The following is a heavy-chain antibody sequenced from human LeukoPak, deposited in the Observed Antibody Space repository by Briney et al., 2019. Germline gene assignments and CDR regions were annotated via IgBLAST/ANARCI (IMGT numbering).Heavy chain of an antibody. J-gene: IGHJ6*02. CDR1: GLTLIRDW. CDR2: INEDGSQK. Sequence: GGSLRLSCAASGLTLIRDWISWGRQAPGKGQGWLDKINEDGSQKHHVDYVKCRFSTSRDNAKNSLNLQMNSLRAENTAVYYCARGHYDMDVWGQGTPVTVSS. CDR3: ARGHYDMDV. V-gene: IGHV3-7*05.